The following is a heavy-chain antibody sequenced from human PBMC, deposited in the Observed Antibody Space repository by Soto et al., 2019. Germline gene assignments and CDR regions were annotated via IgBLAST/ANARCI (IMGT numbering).Heavy chain of an antibody. D-gene: IGHD6-6*01. CDR2: ISAYNGNT. Sequence: ASVKVSCKASGYTFTSYGISWVRQAPGQGLEWMGWISAYNGNTNYAQKLQGRVTMTTDTSTSTAYMELRSLRSDDTAVYYCARVVARRNYYYYGMDVWGQGTTVTVSS. V-gene: IGHV1-18*01. J-gene: IGHJ6*02. CDR1: GYTFTSYG. CDR3: ARVVARRNYYYYGMDV.